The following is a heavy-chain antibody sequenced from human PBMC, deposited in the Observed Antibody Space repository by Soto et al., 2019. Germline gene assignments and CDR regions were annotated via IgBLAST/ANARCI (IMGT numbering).Heavy chain of an antibody. J-gene: IGHJ2*01. CDR1: GFIFSTNA. CDR2: ISGSGGST. CDR3: AKDAVSGYDWGRKYFDL. Sequence: EVQLLESGGGLVQPGGSLRLSCAASGFIFSTNAMNWVRQVPGEGLEWVSGISGSGGSTYYADSVKGRFTITRDNTKNTLYLQMISLRVEYTAVYYCAKDAVSGYDWGRKYFDLWGRGTLVTVSS. D-gene: IGHD5-12*01. V-gene: IGHV3-23*01.